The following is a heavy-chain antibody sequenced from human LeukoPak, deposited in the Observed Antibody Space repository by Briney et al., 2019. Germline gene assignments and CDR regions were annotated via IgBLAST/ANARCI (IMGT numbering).Heavy chain of an antibody. V-gene: IGHV3-30*02. Sequence: GGSLRLSCGASGFTFSSSAMHWVRHRPGKGLEWVAYIAQHGNNKCYADSVKGRFTISRDNSKGSLYLQMNSLRADDTAVNYCAKDGSWSCTDWGQGNLVRVSS. D-gene: IGHD2-8*02. CDR3: AKDGSWSCTD. J-gene: IGHJ4*02. CDR2: IAQHGNNK. CDR1: GFTFSSSA.